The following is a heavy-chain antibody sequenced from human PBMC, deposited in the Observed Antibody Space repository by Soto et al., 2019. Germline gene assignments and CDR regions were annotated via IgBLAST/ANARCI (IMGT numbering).Heavy chain of an antibody. D-gene: IGHD3-3*01. Sequence: SETLSLTCAVYGGSFSGYYWSWIRQPPGKGLEWIGEINHSGSTNYNPSLKSRVTISVDTSKKQFSLKLSSVTAADTAVYYCARELRDGYIYWYFDLWGSVTLVTVSS. CDR3: ARELRDGYIYWYFDL. J-gene: IGHJ2*01. CDR1: GGSFSGYY. V-gene: IGHV4-34*01. CDR2: INHSGST.